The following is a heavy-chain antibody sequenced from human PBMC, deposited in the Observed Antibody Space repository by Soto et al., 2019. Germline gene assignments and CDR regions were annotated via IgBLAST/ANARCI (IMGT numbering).Heavy chain of an antibody. CDR1: GGTFSSYT. J-gene: IGHJ2*01. D-gene: IGHD3-16*01. V-gene: IGHV1-69*01. CDR3: ARPFHSWQGGGYFEL. Sequence: QVQLVQSGAEVKKPGSSVKVSCKASGGTFSSYTSNWVRQAPGQGLEWMGGIIPIFGTANYAQKFQGRVTLTADESTRTAHMQRSSLRNEYTAVYYCARPFHSWQGGGYFELWGRGTQVTVSS. CDR2: IIPIFGTA.